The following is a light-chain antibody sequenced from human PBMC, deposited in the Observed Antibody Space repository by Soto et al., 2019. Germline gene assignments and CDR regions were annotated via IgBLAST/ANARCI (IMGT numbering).Light chain of an antibody. J-gene: IGKJ2*01. CDR3: QQYNNWPCQLFT. V-gene: IGKV3-15*01. CDR1: QSVSNN. Sequence: EIVMTQSPATLSVSPGERATLSCRASQSVSNNLACYQQKPGQAPRLLIYRASTRATGIPARFSGSGSGTEFTLTISSLQSEDFAVYYCQQYNNWPCQLFTFGQGTQLEIK. CDR2: RAS.